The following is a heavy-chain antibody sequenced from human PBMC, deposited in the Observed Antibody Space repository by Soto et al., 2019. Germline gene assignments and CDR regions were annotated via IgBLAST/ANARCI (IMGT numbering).Heavy chain of an antibody. J-gene: IGHJ4*02. CDR1: GFTFSSYA. CDR2: ISGSGGST. Sequence: EVQLLESGGGLVQPGGSLRLSCAASGFTFSSYAMSWVRQAPGKGLEWVSVISGSGGSTHYVDSVKGRFTISRDTSKNTLYLQMNSLRAEDTAVYYCAKDAGRFLEWFLPFDSWGQGSLVTVSS. CDR3: AKDAGRFLEWFLPFDS. D-gene: IGHD3-3*01. V-gene: IGHV3-23*01.